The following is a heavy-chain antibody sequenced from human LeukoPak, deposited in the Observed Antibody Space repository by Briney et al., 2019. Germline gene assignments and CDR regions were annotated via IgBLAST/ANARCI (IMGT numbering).Heavy chain of an antibody. CDR3: ARDNDYSSSWYGHDDYYYYGMDV. V-gene: IGHV3-48*03. CDR2: ISSSGSTI. J-gene: IGHJ6*02. D-gene: IGHD6-13*01. Sequence: GGSLRLSCAASGFTFSSYEMNWVRQAPGKGLEWVSYISSSGSTIYYADSVKGRFTISRDNAKNSLYLQMNSLRAEDTAVYYCARDNDYSSSWYGHDDYYYYGMDVWGQGTTVTVSS. CDR1: GFTFSSYE.